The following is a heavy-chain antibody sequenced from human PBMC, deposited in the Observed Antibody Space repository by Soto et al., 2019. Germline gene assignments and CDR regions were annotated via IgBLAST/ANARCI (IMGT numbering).Heavy chain of an antibody. CDR3: ARGRYILTRYYTFRPEYNWFDP. CDR1: GGSFSGYY. Sequence: SETLSLTCAVYGGSFSGYYWSWIRQPPGKGLEWIGEINHSGSTNYNPSLKSRVTISVDTSKNQFSLKLSSVTAADTAVYYCARGRYILTRYYTFRPEYNWFDPWGQGTLVTVSS. V-gene: IGHV4-34*01. J-gene: IGHJ5*02. D-gene: IGHD3-9*01. CDR2: INHSGST.